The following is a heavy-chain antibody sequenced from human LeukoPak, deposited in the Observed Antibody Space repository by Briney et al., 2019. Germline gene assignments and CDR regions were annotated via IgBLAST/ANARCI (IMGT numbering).Heavy chain of an antibody. D-gene: IGHD6-19*01. J-gene: IGHJ4*02. CDR2: VNSDGSST. CDR3: ARADPHLSSGWLTFS. CDR1: GLTFSRYW. V-gene: IGHV3-74*01. Sequence: AGGSLRLSCEASGLTFSRYWMHWVRQAPGKGLMWVSRVNSDGSSTIYADSVKGRFTISRDNAKNTVVLQMNSLSAEDTAMYYCARADPHLSSGWLTFSWGQGTLVTVSS.